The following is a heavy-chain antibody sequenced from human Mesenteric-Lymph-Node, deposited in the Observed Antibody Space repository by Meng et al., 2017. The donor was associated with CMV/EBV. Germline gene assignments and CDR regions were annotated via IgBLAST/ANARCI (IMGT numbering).Heavy chain of an antibody. D-gene: IGHD3-9*01. J-gene: IGHJ4*02. CDR1: GESFSGYY. V-gene: IGHV4-34*01. Sequence: QGQLQQLGGGLLNASETLSVTCAVYGESFSGYYWNWIRQSPEKGLEWIGEIHHSGSTTYNPSFTSRIIISVDTSTNQISLNMSSVTAADTAVYYCARGSSYDILTGYFDYWGQGALVTVSS. CDR2: IHHSGST. CDR3: ARGSSYDILTGYFDY.